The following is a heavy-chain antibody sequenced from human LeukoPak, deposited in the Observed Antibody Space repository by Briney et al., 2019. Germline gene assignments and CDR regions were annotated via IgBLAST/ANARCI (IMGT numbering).Heavy chain of an antibody. D-gene: IGHD3-3*01. CDR1: GGTFSSYA. V-gene: IGHV1-69*13. CDR2: IIPIFGTA. CDR3: ARSPTYYDFWSGYSYGMDV. J-gene: IGHJ6*02. Sequence: ASVKVSCKASGGTFSSYAINWVRQAPGQGLEWMGGIIPIFGTANYAQKFQGRVTITADESTSTAYMELSSLRSEDTAVYYCARSPTYYDFWSGYSYGMDVWGQGTTVTVSS.